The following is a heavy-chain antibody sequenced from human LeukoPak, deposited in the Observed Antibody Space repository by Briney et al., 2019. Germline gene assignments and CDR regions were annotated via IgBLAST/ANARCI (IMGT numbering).Heavy chain of an antibody. J-gene: IGHJ3*01. CDR1: GXRFNNYW. CDR3: ARHKAERGSSGYDWGAFDV. CDR2: IYPDDSDT. Sequence: GESLKISFKNSGXRFNNYWIGWVRQMPGKGLEWMGIIYPDDSDTRYSPSFQGQVTISADKSISTAYLQWSSLKASDTAMYYCARHKAERGSSGYDWGAFDVWGQGTMVTVSS. D-gene: IGHD5-12*01. V-gene: IGHV5-51*01.